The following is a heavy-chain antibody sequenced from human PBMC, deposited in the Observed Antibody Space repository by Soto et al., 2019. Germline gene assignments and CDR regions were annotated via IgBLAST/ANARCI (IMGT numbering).Heavy chain of an antibody. CDR1: GYTFTGYY. J-gene: IGHJ3*02. CDR3: AYSSVWFGESYAFDI. D-gene: IGHD3-10*01. CDR2: INPNSGGT. Sequence: ASVNVSCKASGYTFTGYYMHWVRLAPGQGREWMGWINPNSGGTNYAQKFQGWVTITRDTSISTAYMELSRLRSDDTAVYYCAYSSVWFGESYAFDIWGQGTMVTLSS. V-gene: IGHV1-2*04.